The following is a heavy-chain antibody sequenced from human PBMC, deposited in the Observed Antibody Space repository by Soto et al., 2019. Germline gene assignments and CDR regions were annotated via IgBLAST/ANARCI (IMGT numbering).Heavy chain of an antibody. CDR2: MKPKSGDA. J-gene: IGHJ5*02. D-gene: IGHD2-8*02. V-gene: IGHV1-8*01. Sequence: QVQLVQSGAEVKKPGASVKVSCKASGYTFTSNDIYWLRQAPGQVPEWMGWMKPKSGDARYAQKFQDRLIMTRDTSITTAYMELTSLTYEDTAVYYCARGRPGGGVKRSWFDPWGQGTLVTVSS. CDR1: GYTFTSND. CDR3: ARGRPGGGVKRSWFDP.